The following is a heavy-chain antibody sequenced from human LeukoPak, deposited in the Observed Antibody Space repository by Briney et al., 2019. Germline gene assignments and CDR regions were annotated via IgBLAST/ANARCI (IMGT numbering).Heavy chain of an antibody. V-gene: IGHV1-18*01. CDR1: GYTFTSHG. CDR2: ISAYNGNT. D-gene: IGHD1-26*01. J-gene: IGHJ4*02. CDR3: ARDLLLVGASVFDY. Sequence: GASVKVSCKASGYTFTSHGISWVRQAPGQGLEWMGWISAYNGNTNYAQKLQGRVTMTTDTSTSTAYMELRSLRSDDTAVYYCARDLLLVGASVFDYWGQGTLVTVSS.